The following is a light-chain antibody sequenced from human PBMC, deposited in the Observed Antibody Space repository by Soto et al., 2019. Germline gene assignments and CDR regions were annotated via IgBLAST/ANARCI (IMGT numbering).Light chain of an antibody. J-gene: IGLJ3*02. Sequence: QSALTQPASASGSPGQSVNISCTGSSRDVGCYNFVSWYQQNPGKGPKLMIDGVSNRPSGVSNRFSGSKSGNTASLTISGLQAEDEADYYCNTYKSSNWVFGGGTKLTVL. V-gene: IGLV2-14*01. CDR1: SRDVGCYNF. CDR3: NTYKSSNWV. CDR2: GVS.